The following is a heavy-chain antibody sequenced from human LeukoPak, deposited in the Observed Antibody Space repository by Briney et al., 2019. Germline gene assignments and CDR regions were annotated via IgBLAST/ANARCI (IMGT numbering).Heavy chain of an antibody. J-gene: IGHJ4*02. CDR2: IKQDGSVE. CDR1: GFTYSNYW. D-gene: IGHD3-10*01. CDR3: ARWADDSGIYYIAS. Sequence: GGSLRLSCAASGFTYSNYWMTWVRQAPGKGLQWVASIKQDGSVEYYVDSMKGRFTISRDNAKNSHYLQMNSLRVEDMTVYYCARWADDSGIYYIASWGQGTLVTVSS. V-gene: IGHV3-7*01.